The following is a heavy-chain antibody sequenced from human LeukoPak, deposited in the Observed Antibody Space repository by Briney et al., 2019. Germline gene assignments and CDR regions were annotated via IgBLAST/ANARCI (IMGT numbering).Heavy chain of an antibody. CDR1: GGSISSSSYY. V-gene: IGHV4-39*01. CDR3: ARYDSSGYYEYFQH. J-gene: IGHJ1*01. D-gene: IGHD3-22*01. CDR2: IYYSGST. Sequence: SETLSLTCTVSGGSISSSSYYWGWIRQHPGKGLEWIGSIYYSGSTYYNPSLKSRVTISVDTSKNQLSLKLSSVTAADTAVYYCARYDSSGYYEYFQHWGQGTLVTVSS.